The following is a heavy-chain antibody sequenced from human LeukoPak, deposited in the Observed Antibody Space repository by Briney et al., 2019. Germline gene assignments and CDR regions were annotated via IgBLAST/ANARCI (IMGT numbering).Heavy chain of an antibody. J-gene: IGHJ3*02. CDR2: ISGSGGST. D-gene: IGHD2-15*01. CDR1: GFTFSSYA. Sequence: PGGSLRLSCAASGFTFSSYAMSWVRQAPGKGLEWVSAISGSGGSTYYADSVKGRFTISRDNSKNTLYLQMNSLRAEDTAVYYCAKDLEAWWYTANAFDIWGQGTMVTVYS. V-gene: IGHV3-23*01. CDR3: AKDLEAWWYTANAFDI.